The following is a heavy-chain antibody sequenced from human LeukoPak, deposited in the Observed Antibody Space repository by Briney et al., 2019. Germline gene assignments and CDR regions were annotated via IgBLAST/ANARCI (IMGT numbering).Heavy chain of an antibody. CDR1: GGTFSSYA. CDR2: IIPIFGTA. D-gene: IGHD3-22*01. CDR3: ARGATYYYDSSGYYFDY. Sequence: ASVKVSCKASGGTFSSYAISWVRQAPGQGLEWMGGIIPIFGTANYAQKFQGRVTITADESTSTAYMELSSLRSEDTAVYYCARGATYYYDSSGYYFDYWGQGTLVTVSS. J-gene: IGHJ4*02. V-gene: IGHV1-69*13.